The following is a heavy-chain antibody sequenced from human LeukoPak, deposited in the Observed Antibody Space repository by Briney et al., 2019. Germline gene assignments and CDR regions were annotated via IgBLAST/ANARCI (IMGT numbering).Heavy chain of an antibody. CDR2: ISAYNGNT. CDR1: GYTFTSYG. Sequence: ASVKVSCKASGYTFTSYGISWVRQAPGQGLEWMGWISAYNGNTNYAQKLQGRVTMTTDTSTSTAYMELRSLRSDDTAVYYCARAPGLYDSSGYPDDWGQGTPVTVS. CDR3: ARAPGLYDSSGYPDD. D-gene: IGHD3-22*01. V-gene: IGHV1-18*01. J-gene: IGHJ4*02.